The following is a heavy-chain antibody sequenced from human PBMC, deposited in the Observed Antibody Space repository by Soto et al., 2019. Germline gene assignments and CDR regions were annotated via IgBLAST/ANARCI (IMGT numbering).Heavy chain of an antibody. CDR1: GYTFTSYG. V-gene: IGHV1-18*04. J-gene: IGHJ4*02. Sequence: ASVKVSCKASGYTFTSYGISWVRQAPGQGLEWMGWISAYNGNTNYAQKLQGRVTMTTDTSTSTAYMELRSLRSDDTAVYYCARAPPYYDFWCGTDSDYWGQGTLVTASS. CDR3: ARAPPYYDFWCGTDSDY. D-gene: IGHD3-3*01. CDR2: ISAYNGNT.